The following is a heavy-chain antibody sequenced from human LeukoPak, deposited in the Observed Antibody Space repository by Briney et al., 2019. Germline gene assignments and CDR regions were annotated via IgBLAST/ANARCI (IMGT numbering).Heavy chain of an antibody. D-gene: IGHD3-22*01. CDR3: ARETDSSGFHY. V-gene: IGHV7-4-1*02. Sequence: GASVKVSCKASGYTFTSYDINWVRQAPGQGLEWMGWINTNTGNPTYAQGFTGRFVFSLDTSVSTVYLQISSLKAEDTAVYYCARETDSSGFHYWGQGTLVTVSS. CDR2: INTNTGNP. CDR1: GYTFTSYD. J-gene: IGHJ4*02.